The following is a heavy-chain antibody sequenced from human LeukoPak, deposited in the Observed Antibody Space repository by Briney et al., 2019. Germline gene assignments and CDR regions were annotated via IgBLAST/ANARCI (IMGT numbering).Heavy chain of an antibody. J-gene: IGHJ5*02. Sequence: PSEALSLTCTVSGGSINGYYWSWIRQPPGKGLEWIGYIRYSGTTNYSPSLKSRATISVDTSKNQFSLNLISVTAADTAVYYCARRIRSSSGVYAMQFDPWGQGTLVTVSS. CDR3: ARRIRSSSGVYAMQFDP. D-gene: IGHD2-8*01. CDR2: IRYSGTT. V-gene: IGHV4-59*08. CDR1: GGSINGYY.